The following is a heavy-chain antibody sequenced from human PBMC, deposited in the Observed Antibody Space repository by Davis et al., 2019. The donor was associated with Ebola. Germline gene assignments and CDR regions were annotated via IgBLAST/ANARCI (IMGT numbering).Heavy chain of an antibody. V-gene: IGHV3-23*01. Sequence: GGSLRLSCVVSAITSITNGMDWVRQAPGKGLEWVSGMTRAGDSTYYADSVKGRFTISRDNSKTTFYLQMNSLGAEDTAIYYCVNRAVDPWGQGTLVTVSS. D-gene: IGHD3-10*01. CDR3: VNRAVDP. CDR1: AITSITNG. CDR2: MTRAGDST. J-gene: IGHJ5*02.